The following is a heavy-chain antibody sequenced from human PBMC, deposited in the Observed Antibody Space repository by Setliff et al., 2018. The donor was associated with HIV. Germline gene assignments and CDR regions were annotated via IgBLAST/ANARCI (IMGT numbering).Heavy chain of an antibody. CDR1: GYSFSSYG. V-gene: IGHV1-18*01. D-gene: IGHD3-9*01. J-gene: IGHJ3*02. CDR2: ISAYNGDT. CDR3: ARGVPAAGYPLDM. Sequence: ASVKVSCKASGYSFSSYGFSWVRQAPGQGLEWMGWISAYNGDTPYAQKLQGRVTLATGTSTSTAYMDLRSLTSDDTGVYYCARGVPAAGYPLDMWGQGTMVTVSS.